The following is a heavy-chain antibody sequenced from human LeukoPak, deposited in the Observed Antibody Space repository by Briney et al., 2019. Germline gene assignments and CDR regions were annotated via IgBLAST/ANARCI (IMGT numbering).Heavy chain of an antibody. D-gene: IGHD2-15*01. CDR3: AREVVVGEIDY. CDR1: GFTYRLCA. V-gene: IGHV3-30-3*01. CDR2: ISYDGSNK. Sequence: GGSLRLSYAVCGFTYRLCAQLGAPQAPGKGLEWVAVISYDGSNKYYADSVKGRFTISRDNSKNTLYLQMNSLRAEDTAVYYCAREVVVGEIDYWGQGTLVTVSS. J-gene: IGHJ4*02.